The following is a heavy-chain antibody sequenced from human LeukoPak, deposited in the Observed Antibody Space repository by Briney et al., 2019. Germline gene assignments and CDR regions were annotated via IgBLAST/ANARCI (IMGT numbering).Heavy chain of an antibody. V-gene: IGHV1-69*05. CDR3: AIDDGSATMGFDS. CDR1: GGTFSSYA. J-gene: IGHJ5*01. CDR2: IIPIFGTA. D-gene: IGHD1-26*01. Sequence: ASVKVSCKASGGTFSSYAISWVRQAPGQGLEWMGGIIPIFGTANYAQQFQGRVTMTTDESTSTAFMELSSLRSEDTAIYYCAIDDGSATMGFDSWGQGTLLTVSS.